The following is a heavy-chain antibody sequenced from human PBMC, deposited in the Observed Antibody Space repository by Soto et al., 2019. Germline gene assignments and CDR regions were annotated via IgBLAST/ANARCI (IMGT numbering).Heavy chain of an antibody. CDR2: IYYSGST. D-gene: IGHD3-22*01. CDR3: ARDLGYYYDSSGYWSGGGYFDY. V-gene: IGHV4-39*02. J-gene: IGHJ4*02. Sequence: PSETLSLTCTVSGGSISSSSYYWGWIRQPPGKGLEWIGTIYYSGSTYYNPSLKSRVTISVDTSKNQFSLRLSSVTAADTAVYYCARDLGYYYDSSGYWSGGGYFDYWGQGTLVTVSS. CDR1: GGSISSSSYY.